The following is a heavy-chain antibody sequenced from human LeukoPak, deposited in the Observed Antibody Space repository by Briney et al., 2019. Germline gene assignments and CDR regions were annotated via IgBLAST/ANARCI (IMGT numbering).Heavy chain of an antibody. CDR1: GYTFTGYH. CDR2: INPNSGGT. J-gene: IGHJ4*02. V-gene: IGHV1-2*06. D-gene: IGHD2-2*01. CDR3: ARDYCSSTSCLFDY. Sequence: ASVKVSCKASGYTFTGYHLHWVRQAPGQGLEWMGRINPNSGGTNYAHKFQGRVTMTRDTSTSTAYMELSRLRSDDTAFYYCARDYCSSTSCLFDYWGQGSLVTVSS.